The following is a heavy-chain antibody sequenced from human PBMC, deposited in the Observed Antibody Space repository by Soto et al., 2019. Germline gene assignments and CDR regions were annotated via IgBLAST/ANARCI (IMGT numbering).Heavy chain of an antibody. CDR1: GGSISSYY. J-gene: IGHJ3*01. Sequence: PSETLSLTCTVSGGSISSYYWSWIRQPPGKGLEWIGYIYYSGSTNYNPSLKSRVTISVDTSKNQFSLKLSSVTAADTAVYYCARAGDFFCLGGYFRYVNDFSGQGTTVTVS. CDR3: ARAGDFFCLGGYFRYVNDF. D-gene: IGHD3-10*02. V-gene: IGHV4-59*01. CDR2: IYYSGST.